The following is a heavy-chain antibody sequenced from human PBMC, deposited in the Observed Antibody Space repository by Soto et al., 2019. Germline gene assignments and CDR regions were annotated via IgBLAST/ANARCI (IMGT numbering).Heavy chain of an antibody. CDR3: ARGVIAAAGTPFDY. D-gene: IGHD6-13*01. Sequence: QVQLQESGPGLVKPSETLSLTCTVSGCSISSYYWSWIRQPPGKGLEWIGYIYYSGSTNYNPSLTSRVTISVDTSKNQFALKLSSVTAADTAVYYCARGVIAAAGTPFDYWGQGTLVTVSS. CDR2: IYYSGST. J-gene: IGHJ4*02. CDR1: GCSISSYY. V-gene: IGHV4-59*01.